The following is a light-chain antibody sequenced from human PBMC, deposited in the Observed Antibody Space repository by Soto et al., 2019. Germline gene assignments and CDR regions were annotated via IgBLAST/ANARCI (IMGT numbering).Light chain of an antibody. CDR3: QQRSNWPPVYT. CDR1: QSVSSY. V-gene: IGKV3-11*01. CDR2: DAS. Sequence: EIVLTQSPATLSLSPGERATLSCRASQSVSSYLAWYQQKPGQAPRLLIYDASNRATGIPARFSGSGSGTDFTLTISSLEPEDFAVYYCQQRSNWPPVYTFGQGTKLXX. J-gene: IGKJ2*01.